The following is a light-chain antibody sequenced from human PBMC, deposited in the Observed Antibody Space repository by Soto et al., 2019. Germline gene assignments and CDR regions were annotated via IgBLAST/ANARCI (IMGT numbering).Light chain of an antibody. V-gene: IGKV3-20*01. CDR3: QQYNNWPTLT. J-gene: IGKJ4*01. Sequence: VVLTQSPGTRSFSSGERATLSCRASQSVIASYIAWYQQKPAQALKLLMFRASSRATGIPDRFSGSGSATEFTLAISSLKSADFAVYYCQQYNNWPTLTFGGGTKVDIK. CDR2: RAS. CDR1: QSVIASY.